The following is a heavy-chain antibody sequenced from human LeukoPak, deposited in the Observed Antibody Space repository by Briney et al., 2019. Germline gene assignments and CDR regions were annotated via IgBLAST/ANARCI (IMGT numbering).Heavy chain of an antibody. CDR3: AKADGQLWSSHFDY. J-gene: IGHJ4*02. Sequence: GSLRLSCSASGFSFIDFAMHWVRQAPGKGLEWVAVISHDSKTKYHAESVKGRFTISRDNSKNTVYLQMNSLRAEDTAVYYCAKADGQLWSSHFDYWGQGTLVTVSS. D-gene: IGHD5-18*01. CDR1: GFSFIDFA. CDR2: ISHDSKTK. V-gene: IGHV3-30*07.